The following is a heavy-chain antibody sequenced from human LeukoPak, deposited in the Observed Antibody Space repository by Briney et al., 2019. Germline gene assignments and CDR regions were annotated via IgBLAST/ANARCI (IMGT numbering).Heavy chain of an antibody. D-gene: IGHD4-17*01. Sequence: SMKVSCKASGGTFSSYAISWVRQAPGQGLEWMGGIIPIFGTANYAQKFQGRVTITADESTSTAYMELSSLRSEDTAVYYCARGHGDYEYFPHWGQGTLVTVSS. J-gene: IGHJ1*01. CDR1: GGTFSSYA. CDR2: IIPIFGTA. V-gene: IGHV1-69*13. CDR3: ARGHGDYEYFPH.